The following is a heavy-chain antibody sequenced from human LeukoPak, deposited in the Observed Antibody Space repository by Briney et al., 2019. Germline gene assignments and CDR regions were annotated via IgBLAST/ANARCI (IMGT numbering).Heavy chain of an antibody. CDR3: AKGSREWEVLDAFDI. J-gene: IGHJ3*02. CDR2: ISGSGARR. CDR1: GLTFSNYG. Sequence: GGSLRLSCAASGLTFSNYGLNWVRQAPGKGLEWVSGISGSGARRDYADSVKGRFTISRDNAKNTLYLQMNSLRAEDTAVYYCAKGSREWEVLDAFDIWGQGTMDTVSS. V-gene: IGHV3-23*01. D-gene: IGHD1-26*01.